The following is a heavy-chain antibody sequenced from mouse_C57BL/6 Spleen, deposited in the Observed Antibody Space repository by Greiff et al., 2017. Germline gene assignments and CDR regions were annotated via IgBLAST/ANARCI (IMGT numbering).Heavy chain of an antibody. J-gene: IGHJ2*01. V-gene: IGHV1-59*01. CDR1: GYTFTSYW. CDR2: IDPSDSYT. Sequence: VQLQQPGAELVRPGTSVKLSCKVSGYTFTSYWMHWVKQRPGQGLEWIGVIDPSDSYTNYNQKFKGKATLTVDTSSSTAYMQLSSLTSEDSAVYYCSKFSLYYGYDGNYWGQGTTLTVSS. CDR3: SKFSLYYGYDGNY. D-gene: IGHD2-2*01.